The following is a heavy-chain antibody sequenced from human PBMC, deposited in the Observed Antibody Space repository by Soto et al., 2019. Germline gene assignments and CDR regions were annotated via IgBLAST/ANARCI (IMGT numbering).Heavy chain of an antibody. CDR1: GFMFSNHG. CDR3: VGGDNWDDEASDS. CDR2: IWADGNNR. Sequence: QVQLVESGGGVVQPGRSLRLSCAASGFMFSNHGMHWVRQAPGKGLEWVAVIWADGNNRYYADSVKGRFTISRDNSKNTVYLQMTSLRAEDTAVYYCVGGDNWDDEASDSWGQGTLVTVSS. V-gene: IGHV3-33*01. J-gene: IGHJ4*02. D-gene: IGHD1-1*01.